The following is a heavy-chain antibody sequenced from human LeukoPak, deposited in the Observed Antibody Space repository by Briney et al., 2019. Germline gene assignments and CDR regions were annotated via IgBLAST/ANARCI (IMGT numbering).Heavy chain of an antibody. Sequence: GASVKVSCKASGGTFSSYAISWVRQAPGQGLEWMGGIIPIYGTANYAQKFQGRVTITADKSTSTAYMELSSLRSEDTAVYYCARDRIAVAGRKYYYYMDVWGKGTTATVSS. J-gene: IGHJ6*03. CDR3: ARDRIAVAGRKYYYYMDV. CDR2: IIPIYGTA. D-gene: IGHD6-19*01. V-gene: IGHV1-69*06. CDR1: GGTFSSYA.